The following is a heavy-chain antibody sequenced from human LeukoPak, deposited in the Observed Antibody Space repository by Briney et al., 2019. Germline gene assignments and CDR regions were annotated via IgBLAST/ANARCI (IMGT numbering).Heavy chain of an antibody. CDR1: GFTFSSFG. D-gene: IGHD3-10*01. CDR3: ARDGDITPGDFDY. Sequence: PGRSLRLSCAASGFTFSSFGMNWVRQAPGKGLEWVSYISSSSGTIYYADSVKGRFTISRDNAKNSLYLQMNSLRAEDTAVYYCARDGDITPGDFDYWGQGTLVTVSS. CDR2: ISSSSGTI. J-gene: IGHJ4*02. V-gene: IGHV3-48*04.